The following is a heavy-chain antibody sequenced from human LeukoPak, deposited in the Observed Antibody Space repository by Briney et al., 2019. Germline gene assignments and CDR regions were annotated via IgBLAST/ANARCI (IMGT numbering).Heavy chain of an antibody. J-gene: IGHJ4*02. CDR2: INPSGGNT. Sequence: GASVKVSCKASEYTFTSYYIHWVRRAPGQGLEWMGIINPSGGNTNYAQKFQGRVTMTRDTSTSTVYMELSSLRSGDTAVYYCARFAVHRRLAVAGQFGLDYWGQGTLVTVSS. CDR3: ARFAVHRRLAVAGQFGLDY. CDR1: EYTFTSYY. D-gene: IGHD6-19*01. V-gene: IGHV1-46*01.